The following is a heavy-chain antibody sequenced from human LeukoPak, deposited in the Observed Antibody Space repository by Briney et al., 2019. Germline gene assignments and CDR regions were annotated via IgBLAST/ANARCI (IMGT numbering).Heavy chain of an antibody. Sequence: GGSLRLSCAASGFTVSSNYMSWVRQAPGKGLEWVSVIYSGGSTYYADSVKGRFTISRDNSKNTLYLQMNSLRAEDTAVYYCAREGYSYGYGGGGFDYWGQGTLVTVSS. CDR3: AREGYSYGYGGGGFDY. J-gene: IGHJ4*02. CDR2: IYSGGST. D-gene: IGHD5-18*01. CDR1: GFTVSSNY. V-gene: IGHV3-66*01.